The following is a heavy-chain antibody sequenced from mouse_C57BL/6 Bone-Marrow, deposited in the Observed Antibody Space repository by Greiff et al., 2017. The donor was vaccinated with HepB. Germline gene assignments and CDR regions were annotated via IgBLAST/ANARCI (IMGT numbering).Heavy chain of an antibody. Sequence: VKLKQPGAELVKPGASVKMSCKASGYTFTSYWITWVKQRPGQGLEWIGDIYPGSGSTNYNEKFKSKATLTADKSSSTAYMQLSSLTSEDSAVYCCARRGYYVDYYFDYWGQGTTLTVSS. CDR3: ARRGYYVDYYFDY. D-gene: IGHD2-3*01. CDR2: IYPGSGST. CDR1: GYTFTSYW. V-gene: IGHV1-55*01. J-gene: IGHJ2*01.